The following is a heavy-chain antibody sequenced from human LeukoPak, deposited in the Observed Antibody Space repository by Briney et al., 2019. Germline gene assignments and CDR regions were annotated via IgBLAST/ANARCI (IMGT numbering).Heavy chain of an antibody. V-gene: IGHV1-2*02. CDR1: GYTFSDHY. D-gene: IGHD6-13*01. CDR3: AKGLGPSSSWFPFDF. Sequence: VASVKVSCKASGYTFSDHYMNWVRQAPGLGLEWLGWINPNTGDTHFAPKFQGRVTLTSDTSIRTAYMELTSLTSDDTAVYYCAKGLGPSSSWFPFDFWGQGTLVTVSS. CDR2: INPNTGDT. J-gene: IGHJ4*02.